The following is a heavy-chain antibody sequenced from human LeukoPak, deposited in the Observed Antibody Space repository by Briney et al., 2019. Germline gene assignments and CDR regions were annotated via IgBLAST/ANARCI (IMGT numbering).Heavy chain of an antibody. J-gene: IGHJ4*02. CDR1: GFTVSSNY. D-gene: IGHD5-18*01. CDR3: ARDFFLRGYGYGLGY. Sequence: GGSLRLSCAASGFTVSSNYMSWVRQAPGKGLEWVSVIYSGGSTYYADSVKGRFTISRDNSKNTLYLQMNSLRAEDTAVYYCARDFFLRGYGYGLGYWGQGTLVTVSS. CDR2: IYSGGST. V-gene: IGHV3-53*01.